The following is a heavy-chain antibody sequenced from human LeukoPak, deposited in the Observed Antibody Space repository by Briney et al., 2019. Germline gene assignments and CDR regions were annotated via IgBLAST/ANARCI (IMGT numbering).Heavy chain of an antibody. V-gene: IGHV3-30*02. CDR1: GFTFSSYG. D-gene: IGHD2-15*01. CDR3: AKTGPSYCSGGSCYPYYFDY. J-gene: IGHJ4*02. CDR2: IRYDGSNK. Sequence: GGSLRLSCAASGFTFSSYGMHWVRQAPGKGLEWVAFIRYDGSNKYYADSVKGRFTISRDNSKNTLYLQMNSLRAEGTAVYYCAKTGPSYCSGGSCYPYYFDYWGQGTLVTVSS.